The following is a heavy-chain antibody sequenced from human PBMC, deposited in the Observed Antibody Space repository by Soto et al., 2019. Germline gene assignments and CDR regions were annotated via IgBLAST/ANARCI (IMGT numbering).Heavy chain of an antibody. CDR3: ATRYSGSYYNEPFDY. V-gene: IGHV1-8*01. J-gene: IGHJ4*02. CDR1: GYTFTSYD. Sequence: QVQLVQSGAEVKKPGASVKVSCKASGYTFTSYDINWVRQATGQGLEWMGWMNPNSGNTGYAQKFQGRVTMTRNTSMSTGYMELSSLRSEDTAVYYCATRYSGSYYNEPFDYWGQGTLVTVSS. D-gene: IGHD1-26*01. CDR2: MNPNSGNT.